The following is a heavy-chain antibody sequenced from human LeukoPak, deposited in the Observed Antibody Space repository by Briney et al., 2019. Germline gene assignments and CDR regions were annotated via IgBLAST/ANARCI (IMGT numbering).Heavy chain of an antibody. J-gene: IGHJ4*02. Sequence: VAVISYDGINKYYADSVKGRFTISRDNSKNTLYLQMNSLRAEDTAVYYCASGGGYCSSTSCYVSEYWGQGNLFTVAS. CDR2: ISYDGINK. V-gene: IGHV3-30-3*01. D-gene: IGHD2-2*01. CDR3: ASGGGYCSSTSCYVSEY.